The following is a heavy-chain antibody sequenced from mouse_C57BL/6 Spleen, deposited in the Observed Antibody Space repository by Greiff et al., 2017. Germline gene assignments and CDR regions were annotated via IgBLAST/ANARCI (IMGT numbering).Heavy chain of an antibody. CDR1: GYTFTSYW. Sequence: QVQLQQPGAELVRPGSSVKLSCKASGYTFTSYWLDWVKQRPGQGLAWIGNIYPSDSETHYNQKFKDKATLTVDKSSSTAYMQLSSLTSEDSAVYYCARGGFAYWGQGTLVTVSA. CDR3: ARGGFAY. CDR2: IYPSDSET. V-gene: IGHV1-61*01. J-gene: IGHJ3*01.